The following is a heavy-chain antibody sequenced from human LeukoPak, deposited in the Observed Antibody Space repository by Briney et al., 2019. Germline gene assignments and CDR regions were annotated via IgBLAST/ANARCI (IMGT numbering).Heavy chain of an antibody. CDR3: AKVTRGGYYYDSSGTD. J-gene: IGHJ4*02. CDR1: GFTFSSYA. D-gene: IGHD3-22*01. V-gene: IGHV3-23*01. Sequence: PGGSLRLSCAASGFTFSSYAMSWVRQAPGKGLEWVSAISGSGGSTYYADSVKGRFTISRDNSKNTLYLQMNSLRAEDMAVYYCAKVTRGGYYYDSSGTDWGQGTLVTVSS. CDR2: ISGSGGST.